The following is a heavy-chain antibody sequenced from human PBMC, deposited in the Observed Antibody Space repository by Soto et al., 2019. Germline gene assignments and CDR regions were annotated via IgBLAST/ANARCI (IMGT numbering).Heavy chain of an antibody. D-gene: IGHD1-26*01. CDR1: GYTFTSYY. CDR2: INPSGGST. V-gene: IGHV1-46*01. Sequence: ASVKVSCKASGYTFTSYYMHWVRQAPGQGLEWMGIINPSGGSTSYAQKFQGRVTMTRDTSTSTVYMELSSLRSEDTAVYYCARDVVGATTGDYYYYGMDVWGQGTTVTVS. CDR3: ARDVVGATTGDYYYYGMDV. J-gene: IGHJ6*02.